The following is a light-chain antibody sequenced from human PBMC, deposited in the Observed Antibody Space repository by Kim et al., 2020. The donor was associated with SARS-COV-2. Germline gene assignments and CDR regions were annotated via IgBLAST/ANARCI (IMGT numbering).Light chain of an antibody. CDR2: DAS. CDR1: QTVGSK. J-gene: IGKJ4*01. Sequence: VAPGERATFSCRASQTVGSKLACYQQTPGQPPRLLIYDASTRATGIPAKFSGTGSGTDFTLIISSLQSEDSAVYYCQQYDSWLSFGGGTKVDIK. CDR3: QQYDSWLS. V-gene: IGKV3D-15*01.